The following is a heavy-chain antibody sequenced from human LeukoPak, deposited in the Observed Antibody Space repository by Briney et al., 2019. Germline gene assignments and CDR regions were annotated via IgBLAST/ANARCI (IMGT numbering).Heavy chain of an antibody. V-gene: IGHV3-53*01. CDR2: IYSGGST. CDR1: GFTFSSYW. D-gene: IGHD4-11*01. Sequence: GGSLRLSCAASGFTFSSYWMSWVRQAPGKGLEWVSVIYSGGSTYYADPVKGRFTISRDNSKNTLYLQMNSLRAEDTAVYYCARGLQWGPLDDYWGQGTLVTVSS. J-gene: IGHJ4*02. CDR3: ARGLQWGPLDDY.